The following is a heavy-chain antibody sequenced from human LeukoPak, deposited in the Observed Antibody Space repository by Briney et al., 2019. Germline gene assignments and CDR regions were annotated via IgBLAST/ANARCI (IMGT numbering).Heavy chain of an antibody. J-gene: IGHJ4*02. V-gene: IGHV1-18*01. Sequence: ASVKVSCKTSGYTFTTYGITWVRQAPGQGLEWMGWINPYNGNTNYAQMLQGRVTMTTDTSTSTAYMELRSLRSDDAAVYYCAREESIGSYQFLNEYWGQGTLVTVSS. CDR3: AREESIGSYQFLNEY. CDR1: GYTFTTYG. D-gene: IGHD1-26*01. CDR2: INPYNGNT.